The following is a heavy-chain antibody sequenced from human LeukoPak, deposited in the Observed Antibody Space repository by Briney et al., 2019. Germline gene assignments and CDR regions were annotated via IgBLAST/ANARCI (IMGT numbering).Heavy chain of an antibody. CDR3: AKGLVVVPAADY. CDR2: ISGSGGST. Sequence: GGSLRLSCAASGFTFSSYAMSWVRQAPGKGLEWVSAISGSGGSTYYADSVKGRFTISRDNFKNTLYLQMNSLRAKDTAVYYCAKGLVVVPAADYWGQGTLVTVSS. CDR1: GFTFSSYA. D-gene: IGHD2-2*01. V-gene: IGHV3-23*01. J-gene: IGHJ4*02.